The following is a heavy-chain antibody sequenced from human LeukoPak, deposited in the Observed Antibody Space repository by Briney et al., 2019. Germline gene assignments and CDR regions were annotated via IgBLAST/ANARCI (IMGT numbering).Heavy chain of an antibody. D-gene: IGHD6-13*01. Sequence: GGSLRLSCAASGFTFSSYAMHWVRQAPGKGLEWVAVISYDGSNKYYADSVKGRFTISRDNSKNTLYLQMNSLRAEDTAVYYCARGLLEQQLVFDYWGQGTLVTVSS. CDR1: GFTFSSYA. J-gene: IGHJ4*02. CDR3: ARGLLEQQLVFDY. V-gene: IGHV3-30-3*01. CDR2: ISYDGSNK.